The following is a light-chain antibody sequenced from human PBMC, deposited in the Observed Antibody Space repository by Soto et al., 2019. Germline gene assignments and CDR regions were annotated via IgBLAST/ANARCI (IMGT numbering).Light chain of an antibody. CDR1: QSVSGY. CDR3: HQRSYWPWT. V-gene: IGKV3-11*01. J-gene: IGKJ1*01. CDR2: EAS. Sequence: EIVLTQSPATLSLSPGERATLSCRASQSVSGYLVWYQQKPGQAPRLLIYEASTRATGIPARFSGSGTGTDFTLNINSPEPEDFAVYFCHQRSYWPWTFGQGTKVEIK.